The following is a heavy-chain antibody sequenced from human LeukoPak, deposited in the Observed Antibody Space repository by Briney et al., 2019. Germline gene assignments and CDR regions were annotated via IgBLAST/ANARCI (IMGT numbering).Heavy chain of an antibody. D-gene: IGHD5-24*01. V-gene: IGHV1-69*05. Sequence: SVKVSCKASGGTFSSYAISWVRQAPGQGLEWMGGIIPIFGTANYAQKFRGRVTITTDESTSTAYMELSSLRSEDTAVYYCARGVRDGYNSRAFDYWGQGTLVTVSS. CDR3: ARGVRDGYNSRAFDY. CDR1: GGTFSSYA. CDR2: IIPIFGTA. J-gene: IGHJ4*02.